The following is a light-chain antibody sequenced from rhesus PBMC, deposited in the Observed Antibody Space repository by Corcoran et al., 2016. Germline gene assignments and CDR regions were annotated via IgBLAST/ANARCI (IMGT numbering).Light chain of an antibody. CDR3: QQHNSYPRT. CDR2: YAS. V-gene: IGKV1S16*01. J-gene: IGKJ1*01. Sequence: DIQMTQSPSSLSASVGDTVTITCRASQGISNYLAWYRQKQGKAPKPLIYYASSLERGVPSRFSGSGSGTDCTLNISSLQPEDFATYYCQQHNSYPRTFGQGTKVESK. CDR1: QGISNY.